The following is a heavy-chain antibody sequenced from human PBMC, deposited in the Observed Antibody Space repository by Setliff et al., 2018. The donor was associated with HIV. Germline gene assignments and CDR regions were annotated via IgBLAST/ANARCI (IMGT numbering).Heavy chain of an antibody. D-gene: IGHD2-15*01. CDR3: ARGPHKYCSVTNCMYDL. V-gene: IGHV3-49*04. CDR2: IRHQAHCETT. J-gene: IGHJ4*02. Sequence: GGSLRLSCAVSGFSLGDFGISWVRQAPGKGLEWVGFIRHQAHCETTEYAASVKDRFFISRDNLRNIAYLQMSGLKTEDTAVYYCARGPHKYCSVTNCMYDLWGQGTLVTVSS. CDR1: GFSLGDFG.